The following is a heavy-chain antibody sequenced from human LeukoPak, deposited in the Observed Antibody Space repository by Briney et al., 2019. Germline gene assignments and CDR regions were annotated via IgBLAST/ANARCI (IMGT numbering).Heavy chain of an antibody. Sequence: WASVKVSCKASGGTFSRYAISWVRQAPGQGLQWMGGYIPMFGTANYAQNFQNRVTITADESTSTFSMEVSSLRPEDTAVYFCAGASSKWELSFWGQGTLVTVSS. CDR2: YIPMFGTA. V-gene: IGHV1-69*13. CDR1: GGTFSRYA. D-gene: IGHD1-26*01. J-gene: IGHJ4*02. CDR3: AGASSKWELSF.